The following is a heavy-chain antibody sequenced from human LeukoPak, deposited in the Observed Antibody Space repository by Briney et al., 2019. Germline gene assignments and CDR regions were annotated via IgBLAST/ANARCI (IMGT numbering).Heavy chain of an antibody. CDR3: ARYSWTATPWC. D-gene: IGHD2-15*01. CDR1: GFTFSGFW. CDR2: INSDGSEG. Sequence: HPGGSLRLSCAVSGFTFSGFWMSWSRQAPGKGLEWVASINSDGSEGYYADVVKGRFTISRDNAKNSLYLQMNSLRDEDTALYYCARYSWTATPWCWGQGTVVTVSS. V-gene: IGHV3-7*01. J-gene: IGHJ4*02.